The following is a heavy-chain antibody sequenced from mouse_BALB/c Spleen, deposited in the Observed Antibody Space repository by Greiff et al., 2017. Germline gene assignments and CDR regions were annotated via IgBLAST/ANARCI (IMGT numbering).Heavy chain of an antibody. J-gene: IGHJ4*01. Sequence: EVKVVESGGGLVKPGGSLTLSCAASGFTFSSYAMSWVRQSPEKRLEWVAEISSGGSYTYYPDTVTGRFTISRDNAKNTLYLEMSSLRSEDTAMYYCARHDYDEGDYYAMDYWGQGTSVTVSS. CDR1: GFTFSSYA. D-gene: IGHD2-4*01. CDR2: ISSGGSYT. V-gene: IGHV5-9-4*01. CDR3: ARHDYDEGDYYAMDY.